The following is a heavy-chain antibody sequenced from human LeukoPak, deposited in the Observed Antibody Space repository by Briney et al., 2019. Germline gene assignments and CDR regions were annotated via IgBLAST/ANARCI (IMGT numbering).Heavy chain of an antibody. D-gene: IGHD6-13*01. Sequence: ASVKVSCKASGYTFTSYGISWVRQAPGQGLEWMGWISAYNGNTNYAQKLQGRVTMTTDTSTSTAYMELRSLRSDDTAVYYCARDLGRSSSWYKGDYWGQGTLVTVSS. CDR1: GYTFTSYG. CDR2: ISAYNGNT. J-gene: IGHJ4*02. V-gene: IGHV1-18*01. CDR3: ARDLGRSSSWYKGDY.